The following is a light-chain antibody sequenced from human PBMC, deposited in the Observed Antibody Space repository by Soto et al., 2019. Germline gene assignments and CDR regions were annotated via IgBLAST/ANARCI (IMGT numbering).Light chain of an antibody. Sequence: EIVMTQSPATLSVSPGERATLSCRASQSVSSNLAWYQQKTGQAPRLLIYGASSRTTGIPARFIGSGSGTEFTLTISSLQSEDFAVYYCQQYNNWPPPLTFGGGTKVEIK. CDR3: QQYNNWPPPLT. CDR2: GAS. CDR1: QSVSSN. J-gene: IGKJ4*01. V-gene: IGKV3-15*01.